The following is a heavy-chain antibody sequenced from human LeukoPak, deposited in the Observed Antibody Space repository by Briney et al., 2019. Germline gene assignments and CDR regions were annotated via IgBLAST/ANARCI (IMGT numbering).Heavy chain of an antibody. V-gene: IGHV4-61*02. Sequence: PSETLSLTCTVSGASISSGRNYWGWIRQPAGKGLEWIGRMYTSENTTYNPSLKSRVTMSVDTSKKQFSLKLSSVTAADTAVYYCARSSGLGSPYGGYWFDPWGQGALVTVSS. CDR3: ARSSGLGSPYGGYWFDP. CDR2: MYTSENT. J-gene: IGHJ5*02. CDR1: GASISSGRNY. D-gene: IGHD3-10*01.